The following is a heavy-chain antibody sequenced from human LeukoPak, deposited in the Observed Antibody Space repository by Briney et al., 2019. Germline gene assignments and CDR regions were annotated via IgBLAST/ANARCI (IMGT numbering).Heavy chain of an antibody. CDR2: ISGSGGST. J-gene: IGHJ5*02. D-gene: IGHD3-10*01. V-gene: IGHV3-23*01. CDR1: GCTFSSYA. CDR3: AKDRHGDGWPMVRGVS. Sequence: GGSLRLSCAASGCTFSSYAMSWVRQAPGKGLGWVSAISGSGGSTYYADSVKGRFTISRDNSKNTLYLQMNSLRAEDTAVYYCAKDRHGDGWPMVRGVSWGQGTLVTVSS.